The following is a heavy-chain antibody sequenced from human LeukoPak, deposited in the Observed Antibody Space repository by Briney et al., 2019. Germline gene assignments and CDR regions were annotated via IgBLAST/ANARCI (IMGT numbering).Heavy chain of an antibody. CDR2: ISAYNGNT. CDR1: GYTFTSYG. CDR3: ARDLTGDPFDY. Sequence: GASVKVSCKASGYTFTSYGISWVRQAPGQGLEWMGWISAYNGNTNYAQKLQGRGTITTDKSTSTAYMELRSLRSDDTAVYYCARDLTGDPFDYWGQGTLVTVSS. D-gene: IGHD3-16*01. J-gene: IGHJ4*02. V-gene: IGHV1-18*01.